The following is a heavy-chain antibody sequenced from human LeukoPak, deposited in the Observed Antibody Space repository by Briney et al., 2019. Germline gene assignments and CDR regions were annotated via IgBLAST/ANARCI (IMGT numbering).Heavy chain of an antibody. CDR3: ARRARGPRRPPRPFDY. D-gene: IGHD5-12*01. J-gene: IGHJ4*02. CDR1: GGSFSGYY. Sequence: SETLSLTCAVYGGSFSGYYWSWIRQPPGKGLEWIGEINHSGSTNYNPSLKSRVTISVDTSKNQFSLKLSSVTAADTAVYYCARRARGPRRPPRPFDYWGQGTLVTVSS. CDR2: INHSGST. V-gene: IGHV4-34*01.